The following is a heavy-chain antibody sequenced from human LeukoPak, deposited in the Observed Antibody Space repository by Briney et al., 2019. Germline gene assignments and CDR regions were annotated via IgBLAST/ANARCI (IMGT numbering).Heavy chain of an antibody. CDR2: IIPIFGTA. D-gene: IGHD1-26*01. Sequence: GASVKVSCKASGGTFSSYAISWVRQAPGQGLEWMGGIIPIFGTANYAQKFQGRVTITADESTSTAYMELSSLRSEDTAVYYCATGMEGATQPFDYWGQGTLVTVSS. J-gene: IGHJ4*02. V-gene: IGHV1-69*13. CDR1: GGTFSSYA. CDR3: ATGMEGATQPFDY.